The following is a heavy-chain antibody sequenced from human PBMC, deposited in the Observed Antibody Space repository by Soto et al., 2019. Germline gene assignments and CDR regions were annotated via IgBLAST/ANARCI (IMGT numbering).Heavy chain of an antibody. V-gene: IGHV4-31*01. CDR1: GGSISSGGYY. D-gene: IGHD3-10*01. Sequence: QVQLQESGPGLVKPSQTLSLTCTVSGGSISSGGYYWSWIRQHPGKGLEWIGYIYYSGSTYYNPPTKLPVTLSVDTSKHQFSLKLSSVTAADTAVYYCTSATPALWFGELTVYYSGMDVWGQGTPVTVSS. CDR2: IYYSGST. J-gene: IGHJ6*02. CDR3: TSATPALWFGELTVYYSGMDV.